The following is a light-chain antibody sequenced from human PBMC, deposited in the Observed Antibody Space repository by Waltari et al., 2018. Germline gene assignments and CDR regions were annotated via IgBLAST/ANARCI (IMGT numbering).Light chain of an antibody. J-gene: IGLJ2*01. CDR3: SSYAGSNNVV. Sequence: QSALTQPPSASGSPGQSVTISCTGTSSDVARYNSVSWYQQHPGKAPKLMIYEVSKRPSGVPARLSGSKSGNTASLTVSGLQAEDEADYYCSSYAGSNNVVFGGGTKLTVL. CDR2: EVS. CDR1: SSDVARYNS. V-gene: IGLV2-8*01.